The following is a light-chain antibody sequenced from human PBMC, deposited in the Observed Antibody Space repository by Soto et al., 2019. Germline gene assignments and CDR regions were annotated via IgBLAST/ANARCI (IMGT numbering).Light chain of an antibody. J-gene: IGLJ2*01. CDR2: TNN. V-gene: IGLV1-44*01. CDR3: ASWDDSLNGVV. CDR1: SSNIGSNT. Sequence: QSVLTQPPSASGTPGQRVTISCSGSSSNIGSNTVNWFQQLPGTAPKLLISTNNRRPSGVPDRFSGSKSGTSASLAISGLQSEDEADYYCASWDDSLNGVVFGGGTQLT.